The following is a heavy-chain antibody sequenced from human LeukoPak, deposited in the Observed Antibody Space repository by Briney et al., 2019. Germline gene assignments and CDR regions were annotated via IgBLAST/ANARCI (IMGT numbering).Heavy chain of an antibody. J-gene: IGHJ4*02. Sequence: ASVKVSCKASGYTFTSYGISWVRRAPGQGLEWMGWISAYNGNTNYAQKLQGRVTMTTDTSTSTAYMELRSLRSDDTAVSYCARDNDYVWGSYRAQAYSGQGTLVTASS. CDR1: GYTFTSYG. D-gene: IGHD3-16*02. CDR3: ARDNDYVWGSYRAQAY. V-gene: IGHV1-18*01. CDR2: ISAYNGNT.